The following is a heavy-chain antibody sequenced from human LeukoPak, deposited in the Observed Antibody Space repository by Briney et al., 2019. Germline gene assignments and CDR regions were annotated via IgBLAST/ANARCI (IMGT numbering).Heavy chain of an antibody. CDR3: AFFPSAFDY. J-gene: IGHJ4*02. CDR1: GFSVSSNY. Sequence: PGGSLRLSCAASGFSVSSNYMSWVRQTPGKGLEWIGYIYYSGSTSYSPSLRSRVTISVDTSKNQFSLKLSSVTAADTAVYYCAFFPSAFDYWGQGTLVTVSS. D-gene: IGHD3-3*01. V-gene: IGHV4-59*08. CDR2: IYYSGST.